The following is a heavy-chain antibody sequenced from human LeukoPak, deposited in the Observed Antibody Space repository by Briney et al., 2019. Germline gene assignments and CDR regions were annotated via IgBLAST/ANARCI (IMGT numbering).Heavy chain of an antibody. CDR2: IKQDGSEK. V-gene: IGHV3-7*03. CDR1: GFIFSTYW. J-gene: IGHJ4*02. CDR3: ARGNFGLYDY. D-gene: IGHD1-1*01. Sequence: GGSLRLSCAASGFIFSTYWMSWVRQAPGKGLEWVANIKQDGSEKYYVDSVKGRFTISRDNAKNLLYLQMNSLRAEDTAVYYCARGNFGLYDYWGQGTLVTVSS.